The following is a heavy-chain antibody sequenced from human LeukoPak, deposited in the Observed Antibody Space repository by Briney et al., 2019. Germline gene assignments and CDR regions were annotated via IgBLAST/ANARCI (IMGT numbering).Heavy chain of an antibody. V-gene: IGHV4-34*08. CDR1: GFIFNKAW. CDR2: INHSGST. Sequence: GSLRLSCAVSGFIFNKAWMSWVRQAPGKGLEWVGEINHSGSTNYNPSLKSRVTISVDTSKNQFSLKLSSVTAADTAVYYCVCGYYFDYWGQGTLVTVSS. CDR3: VCGYYFDY. J-gene: IGHJ4*02.